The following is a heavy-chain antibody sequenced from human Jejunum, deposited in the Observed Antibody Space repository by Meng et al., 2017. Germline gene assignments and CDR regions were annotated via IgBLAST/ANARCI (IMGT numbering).Heavy chain of an antibody. Sequence: GGSLRLSCAASGFTFSNYWMRWVRQAPGKGLEWVANIKEDEREKNYVDSVKGRFTISRDNAKNSLYLQMNSLRAEDTALYYCEREGQSYAADFWGQGTLVTVSS. V-gene: IGHV3-7*01. J-gene: IGHJ4*02. CDR2: IKEDEREK. CDR3: EREGQSYAADF. CDR1: GFTFSNYW. D-gene: IGHD2-8*01.